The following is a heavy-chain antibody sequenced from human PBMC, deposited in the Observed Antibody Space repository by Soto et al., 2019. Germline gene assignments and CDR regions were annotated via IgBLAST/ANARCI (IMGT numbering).Heavy chain of an antibody. CDR1: GYTFTGYY. CDR3: ARDLGSCSSTSCRPFDY. CDR2: INPNNGGT. J-gene: IGHJ4*02. V-gene: IGHV1-2*02. D-gene: IGHD2-2*03. Sequence: VPVKVSCKASGYTFTGYYMHWVRQAPGQGLEWMGWINPNNGGTNYAQKLQGRVTMTTDTSISTAYMELRSLRSDDTAVYYCARDLGSCSSTSCRPFDYWGQGTLVTVSS.